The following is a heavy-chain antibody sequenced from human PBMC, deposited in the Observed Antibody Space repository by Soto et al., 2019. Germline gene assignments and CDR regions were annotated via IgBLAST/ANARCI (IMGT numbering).Heavy chain of an antibody. D-gene: IGHD2-2*01. CDR2: ISSSSSYI. V-gene: IGHV3-21*01. J-gene: IGHJ4*02. CDR1: GFTFSNYI. CDR3: ARGPGYCSGTSCYLYFDY. Sequence: GGSLRLSCAASGFTFSNYIMNWVRQAPGKGLEWVSSISSSSSYIYYTDSVKGRFTISRDNAKNSLYLQVSSLRAEDTAVYYCARGPGYCSGTSCYLYFDYWGQGTLVTVSS.